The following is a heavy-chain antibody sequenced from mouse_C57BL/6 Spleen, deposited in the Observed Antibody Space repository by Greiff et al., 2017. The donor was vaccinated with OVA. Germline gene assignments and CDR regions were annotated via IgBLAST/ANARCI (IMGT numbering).Heavy chain of an antibody. D-gene: IGHD4-1*01. CDR2: ISRKSSNYAT. J-gene: IGHJ4*01. CDR1: GFTFNTYA. CDR3: VRIGWDFLAMDY. V-gene: IGHV10-3*01. Sequence: EVQLVESGGGLVQPKGSLKLSCAASGFTFNTYAMHWVRQAPGQGLEWVARISRKSSNYATYYADSVKDRFTISRDDSQSMLYLQMNNLKTEGTAMYYCVRIGWDFLAMDYWGQGTSGTVSS.